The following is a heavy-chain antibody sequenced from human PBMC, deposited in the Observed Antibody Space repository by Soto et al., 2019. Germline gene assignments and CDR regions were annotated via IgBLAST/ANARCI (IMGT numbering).Heavy chain of an antibody. CDR1: GFTFSAST. D-gene: IGHD3-3*01. V-gene: IGHV3-73*01. J-gene: IGHJ6*02. CDR2: IGAPLNNYDT. CDR3: ARRMTFFGVGDAMDV. Sequence: EAQLVQSGGGLVQPGGSLKLSCAASGFTFSASTVQWVRQASGKGLEWVGHIGAPLNNYDTSYAASVQGRFTISRDDSKNTAYLQMNSLNIEDTAVYFCARRMTFFGVGDAMDVWGQGTTVTVSS.